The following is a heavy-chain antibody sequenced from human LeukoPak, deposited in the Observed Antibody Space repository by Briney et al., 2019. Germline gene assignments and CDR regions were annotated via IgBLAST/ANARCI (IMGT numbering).Heavy chain of an antibody. D-gene: IGHD3-22*01. CDR2: INHSGST. CDR3: GREGGDSSGYPDY. V-gene: IGHV4-34*01. CDR1: GGSFSGYY. J-gene: IGHJ4*02. Sequence: SETLSLTCAVYGGSFSGYYWSWIRQPPGKGLEWIGEINHSGSTNYNPSLKSRVTISVDTSKNQFSLKLSSVTAADTAVYYCGREGGDSSGYPDYWGQGTLVTVSS.